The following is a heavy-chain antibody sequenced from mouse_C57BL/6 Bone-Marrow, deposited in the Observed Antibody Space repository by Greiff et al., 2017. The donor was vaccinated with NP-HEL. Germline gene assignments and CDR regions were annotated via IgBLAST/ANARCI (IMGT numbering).Heavy chain of an antibody. CDR2: ISYDGSN. D-gene: IGHD1-1*01. CDR1: GYSITSGYY. J-gene: IGHJ1*03. Sequence: VQLQQSGPGLVKPSQSLSLTCSVTGYSITSGYYWNWIRQFPGNKLEWMGYISYDGSNNYNPSLKNRISITRDTSKNQFFLKLNSVTTEDTATYYCARDRVTTVVAHWYFDVWGTGTTVTVSS. V-gene: IGHV3-6*01. CDR3: ARDRVTTVVAHWYFDV.